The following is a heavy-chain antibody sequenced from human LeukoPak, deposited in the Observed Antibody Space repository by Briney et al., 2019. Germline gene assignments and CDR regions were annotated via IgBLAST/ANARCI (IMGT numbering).Heavy chain of an antibody. Sequence: GGSLRLSCAASGFTFSSYAMSWVRQAPGKGLEWVSVIYSGGSTYYADSVKGRFTISRDNSKNTLYLQMNSLRAEDTAVYYCARARGGAWFRLNNWGQGTLVTVSS. CDR2: IYSGGST. J-gene: IGHJ4*02. CDR3: ARARGGAWFRLNN. CDR1: GFTFSSYA. V-gene: IGHV3-66*01. D-gene: IGHD3-9*01.